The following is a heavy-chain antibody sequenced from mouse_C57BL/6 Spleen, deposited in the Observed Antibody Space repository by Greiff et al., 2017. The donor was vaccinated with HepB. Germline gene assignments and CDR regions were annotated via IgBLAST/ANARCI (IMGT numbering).Heavy chain of an antibody. D-gene: IGHD3-2*02. CDR3: TSTAQAAY. V-gene: IGHV1-26*01. CDR1: GYTFTDYY. Sequence: VQLQQSGPELVKPGASVKISCKASGYTFTDYYMNWVKQSHGKSLEWIGDINPNNGGTSYNQKFKGKATLTVDKSSSTAYMELRSLTSEDSAVYYCTSTAQAAYWGQGTLVTVSA. J-gene: IGHJ3*01. CDR2: INPNNGGT.